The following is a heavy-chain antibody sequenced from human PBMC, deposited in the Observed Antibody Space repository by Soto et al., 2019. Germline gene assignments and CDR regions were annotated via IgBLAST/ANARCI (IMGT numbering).Heavy chain of an antibody. CDR3: VRDDYGLDV. CDR1: GFIVSSNC. J-gene: IGHJ6*02. V-gene: IGHV3-53*01. Sequence: GGSLRLSCAASGFIVSSNCMSWVRQAPGKGLEWVSVIYSGGSTNYADSVKGRFTISRDNSKNILYLQMNSLRAEDTAVYYCVRDDYGLDVWGQGTAVTVSS. CDR2: IYSGGST.